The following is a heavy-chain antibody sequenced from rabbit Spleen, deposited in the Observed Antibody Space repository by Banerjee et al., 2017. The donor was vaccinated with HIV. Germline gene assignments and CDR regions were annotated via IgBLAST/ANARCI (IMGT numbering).Heavy chain of an antibody. CDR3: ARDWPGWSGPFVL. Sequence: QEQLEESGGDLVKPEGSLTLTCTASGFSFSNSDYMCWVRQAPGKGLEWIGCIWPGDGSTYYASWVNGRFTISKTSSTTVTLQMTSLTAADTATYFCARDWPGWSGPFVLWGQGTLVTVS. V-gene: IGHV1S45*01. J-gene: IGHJ4*01. CDR1: GFSFSNSDY. CDR2: IWPGDGST. D-gene: IGHD3-1*01.